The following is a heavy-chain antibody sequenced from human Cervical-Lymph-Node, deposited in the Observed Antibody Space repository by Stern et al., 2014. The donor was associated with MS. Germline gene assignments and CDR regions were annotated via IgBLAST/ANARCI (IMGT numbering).Heavy chain of an antibody. CDR3: AREGPRTGTLVY. Sequence: QLQLQESGPGLVKPSPTLSLTCTVSGGSISSGDYYWSWIRQPPGQGLEWIGYIYYSGSTYYNPSLKSRVTISVDTSKNQFSLKLSSVTAADTAVYYCAREGPRTGTLVYWGQGTLVTVSS. CDR1: GGSISSGDYY. D-gene: IGHD3/OR15-3a*01. J-gene: IGHJ4*02. CDR2: IYYSGST. V-gene: IGHV4-30-4*01.